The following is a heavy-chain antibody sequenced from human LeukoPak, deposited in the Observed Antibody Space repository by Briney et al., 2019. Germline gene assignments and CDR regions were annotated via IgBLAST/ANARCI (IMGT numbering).Heavy chain of an antibody. D-gene: IGHD3-10*01. CDR1: AHTFTNHW. V-gene: IGHV3-74*01. CDR3: GRDAVLGSGSIDY. J-gene: IGHJ4*01. Sequence: GGPLRLHCAASAHTFTNHWMHWVRHVGGKGLAWVSRSRGDGEETNYADSVRGRFTTSIDNAKNLLYLQMDSLGAEDTAVYNCGRDAVLGSGSIDYWGHGVLVAVSS. CDR2: SRGDGEET.